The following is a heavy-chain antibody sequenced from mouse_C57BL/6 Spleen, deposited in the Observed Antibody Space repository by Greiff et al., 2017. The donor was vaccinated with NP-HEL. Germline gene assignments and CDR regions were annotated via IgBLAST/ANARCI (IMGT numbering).Heavy chain of an antibody. V-gene: IGHV1-69*01. Sequence: QVQLQQPGAELVMPGASVKLSCKASGYTFTSYWMHWVKQRPGQGLEWIGEIDPSDSYTNYNQKFKGKSTLTVDKSSSTAYMQLSSLTSEDSAVYYCARSTTVVGGAMDYWGQGTSVTVSS. J-gene: IGHJ4*01. CDR1: GYTFTSYW. D-gene: IGHD1-1*01. CDR3: ARSTTVVGGAMDY. CDR2: IDPSDSYT.